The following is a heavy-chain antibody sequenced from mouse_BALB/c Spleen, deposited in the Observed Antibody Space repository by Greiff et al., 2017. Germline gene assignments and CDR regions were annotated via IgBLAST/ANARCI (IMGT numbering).Heavy chain of an antibody. Sequence: DVQLVESGGGLVKPGGSLKLSCAASGFTFSDYYMYWVRQTPEKRLEWVATISDGGSYTYYPDSVKGRFTISRDNAKNNLYLQMSSLKSEDTAMYYCARDYGSSSWFAYWGQGTLVTVSA. D-gene: IGHD1-1*01. CDR3: ARDYGSSSWFAY. V-gene: IGHV5-4*02. CDR2: ISDGGSYT. J-gene: IGHJ3*01. CDR1: GFTFSDYY.